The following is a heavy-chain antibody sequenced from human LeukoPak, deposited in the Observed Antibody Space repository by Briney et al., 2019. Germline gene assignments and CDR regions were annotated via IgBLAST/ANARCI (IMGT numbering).Heavy chain of an antibody. CDR1: GFTFSSYG. CDR3: ARDGALRTTVTTLGY. CDR2: IWYDGSNK. Sequence: PGRSLRLSCAASGFTFSSYGMHWVRQAPGKGLEWVAVIWYDGSNKYYADSVKGRFTISRDNSKNTLYLQMNSLRAEDTAVYYCARDGALRTTVTTLGYWGQGTLVTVSS. D-gene: IGHD4-17*01. V-gene: IGHV3-33*01. J-gene: IGHJ4*02.